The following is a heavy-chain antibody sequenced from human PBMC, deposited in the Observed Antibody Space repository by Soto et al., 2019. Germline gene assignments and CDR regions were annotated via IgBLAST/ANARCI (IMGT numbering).Heavy chain of an antibody. D-gene: IGHD3-3*01. CDR1: GFTFDDYG. CDR3: AKLKIGRWGGYYFDS. Sequence: EVQLVESGGGLVQPGRPLTLSCAASGFTFDDYGMHWVRQAPGKGLEWVSGVDWNSGIIGYADSVKGRFTISRDNAKNSLFLQMHSLRAEDTALYYCAKLKIGRWGGYYFDSWGQGTLVTVSS. J-gene: IGHJ4*02. V-gene: IGHV3-9*01. CDR2: VDWNSGII.